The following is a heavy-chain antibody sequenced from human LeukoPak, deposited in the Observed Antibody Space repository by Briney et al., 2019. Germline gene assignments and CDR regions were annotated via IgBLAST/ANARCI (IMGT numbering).Heavy chain of an antibody. V-gene: IGHV3-7*01. D-gene: IGHD3-3*01. Sequence: GGSLRLSCAASGFTFTTYWMSWIRQSPGKGLEWVAKIKPDGSEKSYVDSVKGRFTISRDNAKNSLYLQMNSLRAEDTAVYYCARDSITIFGVVITPFDYWGQGTLVTVSS. J-gene: IGHJ4*02. CDR3: ARDSITIFGVVITPFDY. CDR1: GFTFTTYW. CDR2: IKPDGSEK.